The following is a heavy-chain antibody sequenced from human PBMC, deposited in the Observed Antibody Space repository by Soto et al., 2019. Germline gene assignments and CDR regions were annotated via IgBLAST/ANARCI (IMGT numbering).Heavy chain of an antibody. D-gene: IGHD3-22*01. V-gene: IGHV1-18*01. CDR1: GYTFTSYG. Sequence: QVQLVQSGAEVKKPGASVKVSCKASGYTFTSYGISWVRQAPGQGLEWMGWISAYNGNTNYAQKLQGRVTMTTDTSRSTAYMELRSLRSDDTAVYYCARFMPYYYDSSGYYASDWGQGTLVTVSS. CDR3: ARFMPYYYDSSGYYASD. J-gene: IGHJ4*02. CDR2: ISAYNGNT.